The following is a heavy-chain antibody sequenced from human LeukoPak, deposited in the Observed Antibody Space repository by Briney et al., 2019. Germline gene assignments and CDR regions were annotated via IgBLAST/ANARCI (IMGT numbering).Heavy chain of an antibody. CDR2: ISGSGGST. CDR1: GYTFSSYA. J-gene: IGHJ4*02. D-gene: IGHD5-18*01. CDR3: AKDGEGGYSYGHDY. Sequence: GGSLRLSCAASGYTFSSYAMSWVRQAPGKGLEWVSAISGSGGSTYYADSVKGRFTISRDNSKNTLYLQMNSLRAEDTAVYYCAKDGEGGYSYGHDYWGQGTLVTVSS. V-gene: IGHV3-23*01.